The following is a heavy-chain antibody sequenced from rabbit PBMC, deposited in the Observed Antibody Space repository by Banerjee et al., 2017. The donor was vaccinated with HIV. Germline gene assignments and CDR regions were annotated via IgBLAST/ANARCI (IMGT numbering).Heavy chain of an antibody. Sequence: QEQLVESGGGLVQPEGSLTLTCKASGFSFSNKYVMCWVRQAPGKGLEWIACINTSSGNTVYATWAKGRFTISRSTSLSTVDLKMTGLTVADTATYFCARDLAGAIGWNFNLWGQGTLVTVS. J-gene: IGHJ4*01. CDR2: INTSSGNT. CDR1: GFSFSNKYV. D-gene: IGHD4-1*01. CDR3: ARDLAGAIGWNFNL. V-gene: IGHV1S43*01.